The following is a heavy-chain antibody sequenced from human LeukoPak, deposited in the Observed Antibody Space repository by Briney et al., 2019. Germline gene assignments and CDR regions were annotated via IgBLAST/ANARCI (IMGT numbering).Heavy chain of an antibody. Sequence: GGSLRLSCAATGFTFSSYSMNWVRQAPGKGLEWVSSISSSSSYIYYADSVKGRFTISRDNAKNSLYLQMNSLRAEDTAVYYCATTIAAAGNEFDYWGQGTLVTVSS. D-gene: IGHD6-13*01. V-gene: IGHV3-21*01. CDR3: ATTIAAAGNEFDY. J-gene: IGHJ4*02. CDR2: ISSSSSYI. CDR1: GFTFSSYS.